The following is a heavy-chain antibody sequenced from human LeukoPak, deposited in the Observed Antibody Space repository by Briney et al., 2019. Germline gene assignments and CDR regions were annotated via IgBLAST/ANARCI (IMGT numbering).Heavy chain of an antibody. CDR1: GFTFSSYG. J-gene: IGHJ4*02. D-gene: IGHD5-18*01. CDR3: AKDHTSYGIYQSPDY. V-gene: IGHV3-30*18. CDR2: ISYDGSNK. Sequence: GRSLRLSCAASGFTFSSYGMHWVRQAPGKGLEWVAVISYDGSNKYYADSVKGRFTISRDNSKNTLYLQMNSLGAEDTAVYYCAKDHTSYGIYQSPDYWGQGTLVTVSS.